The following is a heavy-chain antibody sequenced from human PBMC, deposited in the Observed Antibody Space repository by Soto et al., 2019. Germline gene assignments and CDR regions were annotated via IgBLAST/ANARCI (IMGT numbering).Heavy chain of an antibody. V-gene: IGHV3-30-3*01. J-gene: IGHJ1*01. CDR2: ISYDGSNK. D-gene: IGHD4-17*01. CDR3: ARDWGNYGGNFQH. CDR1: GFTFSSYA. Sequence: GGSLRLSCAASGFTFSSYAMHWVRQAPGKGLEWVAVISYDGSNKYYADSVKGRFTISRDNSKNTLYLQMNSLRDEDTAVYYCARDWGNYGGNFQHWGQGTLVTVSS.